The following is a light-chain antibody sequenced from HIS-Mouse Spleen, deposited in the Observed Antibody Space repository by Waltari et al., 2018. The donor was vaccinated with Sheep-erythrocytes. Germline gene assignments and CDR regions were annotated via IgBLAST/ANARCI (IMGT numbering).Light chain of an antibody. V-gene: IGLV2-11*01. Sequence: QSALTQPRSVSGSPGQSVTISCTGTSSDVGCYNYVSWYQQLPGKAPKPMIYDVSKRTSGVPDRFSCSTSGNTASLTISGLQAEDEADYYCCSYAGSYNHVFATGTKVTVL. CDR1: SSDVGCYNY. CDR2: DVS. J-gene: IGLJ1*01. CDR3: CSYAGSYNHV.